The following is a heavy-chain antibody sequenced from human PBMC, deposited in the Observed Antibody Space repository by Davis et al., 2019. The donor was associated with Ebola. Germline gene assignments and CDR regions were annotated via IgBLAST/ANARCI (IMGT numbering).Heavy chain of an antibody. V-gene: IGHV5-51*01. D-gene: IGHD6-13*01. Sequence: GESLKISCKGSGYSFTSYWIGWVRQMPGKGLEWMGIIYPRDSDTRYRPSFEGQVTISVDRSISTAYLQWSSLKASDSAMYYCARQEALYGSIDNWGQGTLVTVSS. CDR3: ARQEALYGSIDN. J-gene: IGHJ4*02. CDR1: GYSFTSYW. CDR2: IYPRDSDT.